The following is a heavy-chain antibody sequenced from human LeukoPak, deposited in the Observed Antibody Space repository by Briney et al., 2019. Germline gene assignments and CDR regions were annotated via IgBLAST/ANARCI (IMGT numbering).Heavy chain of an antibody. D-gene: IGHD1-26*01. V-gene: IGHV3-23*01. Sequence: PGGSLRLSCAASGFTFSSYGMSWVRQAPGKGLEWVSAISGSGGSTYYADSVKGRFTISRDNSKNTVYLQMNSLRAEDTAVYYCAKGTHRRPLGATKVPYFDYWGQGTLVTVSS. CDR1: GFTFSSYG. J-gene: IGHJ4*02. CDR2: ISGSGGST. CDR3: AKGTHRRPLGATKVPYFDY.